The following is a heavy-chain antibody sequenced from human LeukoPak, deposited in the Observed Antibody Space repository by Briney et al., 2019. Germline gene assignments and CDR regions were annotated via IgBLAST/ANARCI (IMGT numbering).Heavy chain of an antibody. Sequence: PGGSLRLSCATSGFIFSSYWMCWVRQAPGKGLEWVANIKQDGSEKYYRDSVQGRFTISRDNAKNSLYLQMNSLRAEDTAVYYCARSGSGYFDYWGQGSLVTVSS. CDR2: IKQDGSEK. V-gene: IGHV3-7*01. CDR1: GFIFSSYW. CDR3: ARSGSGYFDY. J-gene: IGHJ4*02.